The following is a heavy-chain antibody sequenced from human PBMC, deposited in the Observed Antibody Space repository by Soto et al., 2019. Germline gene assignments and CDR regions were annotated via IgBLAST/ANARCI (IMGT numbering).Heavy chain of an antibody. Sequence: ASVKVSCKASGYTFTSYGISWVRQAPGQGLEWMGWISAYNGNTNYAQKLQGRVTMTTDTSTSTAYMELRSLRSDDTAVYYCVRVLRKSTGIFNYYYYGMDVWGQGTTVTVSS. J-gene: IGHJ6*02. V-gene: IGHV1-18*04. CDR3: VRVLRKSTGIFNYYYYGMDV. D-gene: IGHD2-2*01. CDR1: GYTFTSYG. CDR2: ISAYNGNT.